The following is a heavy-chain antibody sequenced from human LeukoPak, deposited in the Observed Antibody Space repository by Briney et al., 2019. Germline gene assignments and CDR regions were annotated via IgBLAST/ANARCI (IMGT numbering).Heavy chain of an antibody. CDR2: IWYDGSNK. CDR3: AKNGYSSGSKSYYFDY. J-gene: IGHJ4*02. D-gene: IGHD6-19*01. Sequence: GGSLRLSCAASGFTFSSYGMHWVRQAPGKGLEWVAVIWYDGSNKYYADSVKGRFTISRDNSKNTLYLQMNSLRAEDTAVYYCAKNGYSSGSKSYYFDYWGQGTLVTVSS. V-gene: IGHV3-30*02. CDR1: GFTFSSYG.